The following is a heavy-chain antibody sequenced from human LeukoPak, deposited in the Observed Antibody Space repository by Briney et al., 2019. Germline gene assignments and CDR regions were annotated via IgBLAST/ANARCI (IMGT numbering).Heavy chain of an antibody. J-gene: IGHJ5*02. CDR2: ISSSGSTI. CDR3: ARDRMNWFDP. CDR1: GFTFSSYE. Sequence: GGSLRLSCAASGFTFSSYEMNWVRQAPGKGLEWVSYISSSGSTIYYADSVKGRFTISRDNAKNSLYLQMNSLRAEDTAVYYCARDRMNWFDPWGQGTLLTVSS. V-gene: IGHV3-48*03.